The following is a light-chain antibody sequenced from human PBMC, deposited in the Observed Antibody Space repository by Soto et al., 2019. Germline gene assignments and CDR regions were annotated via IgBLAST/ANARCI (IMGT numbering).Light chain of an antibody. CDR1: QSVSSY. V-gene: IGKV3-11*01. Sequence: EIVLTQSPATLSSSPGERATLSCRASQSVSSYLAWYQQKPGQAPRLLIYDASNRATGIPARFSGSGSGTDFTLTISSLEPEDFAVYYCQQRSNWPPNFGQGTRLEIK. CDR2: DAS. J-gene: IGKJ5*01. CDR3: QQRSNWPPN.